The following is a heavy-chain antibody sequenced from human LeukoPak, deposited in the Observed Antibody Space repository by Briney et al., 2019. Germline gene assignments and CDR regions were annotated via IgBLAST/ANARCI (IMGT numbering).Heavy chain of an antibody. V-gene: IGHV3-7*03. CDR1: GFTFSNHW. CDR2: IKQDGSER. CDR3: ARVFSPGSYYDFDY. J-gene: IGHJ4*02. Sequence: TGGSLRLSCAGSGFTFSNHWMSWVRQAPGKGLEWAANIKQDGSERYYVDSVKGRFTISRDNAKNSLYLQMNSLRAEDTAVYYCARVFSPGSYYDFDYWGQGTLVTVSS. D-gene: IGHD1-26*01.